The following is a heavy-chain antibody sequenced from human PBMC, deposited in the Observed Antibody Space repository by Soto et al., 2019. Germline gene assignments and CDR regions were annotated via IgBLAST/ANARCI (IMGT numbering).Heavy chain of an antibody. J-gene: IGHJ4*02. Sequence: EVQLVETGGGLIQRGGSLRLSCAASGFTVSSNYMHWVRQAPGKGLEWVSLISSGGSTYYAASVKGRFTISRDNSKNTLYLQMNSLRAEDSAVYYCARDRGSSWFYFDYWGQGTLVTVSS. V-gene: IGHV3-53*02. CDR2: ISSGGST. CDR1: GFTVSSNY. CDR3: ARDRGSSWFYFDY. D-gene: IGHD6-13*01.